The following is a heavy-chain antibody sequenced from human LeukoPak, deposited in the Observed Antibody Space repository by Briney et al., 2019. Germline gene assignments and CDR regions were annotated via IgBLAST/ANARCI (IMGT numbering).Heavy chain of an antibody. J-gene: IGHJ4*02. D-gene: IGHD2-2*01. CDR3: ARAVRGYCSSTSCLYYFDY. Sequence: ASVKVSCKASGGSFSSYVITWVRQAPGQGLEWMGRIIPILGVSNFAQKFQGRVTMTRNTSISTAYMELSSLRSEDTAVYYCARAVRGYCSSTSCLYYFDYWGQGTLVTVSS. V-gene: IGHV1-69*04. CDR2: IIPILGVS. CDR1: GGSFSSYV.